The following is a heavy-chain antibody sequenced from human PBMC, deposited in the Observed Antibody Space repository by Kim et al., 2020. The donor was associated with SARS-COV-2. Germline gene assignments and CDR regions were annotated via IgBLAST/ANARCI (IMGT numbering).Heavy chain of an antibody. CDR2: IYYSGST. D-gene: IGHD3-22*01. CDR3: ARRYYDSSGTWDAFDI. V-gene: IGHV4-59*13. Sequence: SETLSLTCTVSGGSISSYYWSWIRQPPGKGLEWIGYIYYSGSTNYNPSLKSRVTISVDTSKNQFSLKLSSVTAADTAVYYCARRYYDSSGTWDAFDIWGQGTMVTVSS. J-gene: IGHJ3*02. CDR1: GGSISSYY.